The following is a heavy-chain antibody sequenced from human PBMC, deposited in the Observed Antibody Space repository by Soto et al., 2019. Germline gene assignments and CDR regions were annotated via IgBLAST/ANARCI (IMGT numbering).Heavy chain of an antibody. Sequence: EGQLVESGGGLVQPGGSLRLSCAASGITFISYWMHWVRQVPGKGLVWVAHINSDGSTTTYADSVKGRFTISRDNAKSTLDLQRNGLRAEDTAVYYCARGSVGANFDYGGQGTLVTVSS. CDR1: GITFISYW. CDR2: INSDGSTT. J-gene: IGHJ4*02. D-gene: IGHD1-26*01. V-gene: IGHV3-74*03. CDR3: ARGSVGANFDY.